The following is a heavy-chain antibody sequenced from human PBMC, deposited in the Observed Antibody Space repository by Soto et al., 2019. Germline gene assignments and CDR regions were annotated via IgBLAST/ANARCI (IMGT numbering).Heavy chain of an antibody. D-gene: IGHD2-15*01. Sequence: SETLSLTCTVSGGSISSSSYYWGWIRQPPGKGLEWIGSIYYSGSTYYNPSLKSRVTISVDTSKNQFSLKLSSVTAADTAVYYCARPLQDIVVVVAANGFSSWFDPWGQGTLVTVSS. CDR1: GGSISSSSYY. V-gene: IGHV4-39*01. CDR2: IYYSGST. CDR3: ARPLQDIVVVVAANGFSSWFDP. J-gene: IGHJ5*02.